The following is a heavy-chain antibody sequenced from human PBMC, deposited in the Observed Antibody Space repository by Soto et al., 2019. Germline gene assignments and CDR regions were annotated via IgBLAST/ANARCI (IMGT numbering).Heavy chain of an antibody. J-gene: IGHJ3*02. V-gene: IGHV1-8*01. D-gene: IGHD2-15*01. CDR3: ARFPYLGYCSGGSCDLNDAFDI. CDR2: MNPNSGNT. CDR1: GYTFTSYD. Sequence: QVQLVQSGAEVKKPGASVKVSCKASGYTFTSYDINWVRQATGQGLEWMGWMNPNSGNTGYAQKFQGRVTMTRNTSISTAYMELSRLRSEDTAVYYCARFPYLGYCSGGSCDLNDAFDIWGQGTMVTVSS.